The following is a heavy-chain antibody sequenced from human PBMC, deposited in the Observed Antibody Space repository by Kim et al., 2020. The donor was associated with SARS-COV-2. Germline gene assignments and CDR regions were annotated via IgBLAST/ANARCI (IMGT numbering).Heavy chain of an antibody. D-gene: IGHD6-13*01. V-gene: IGHV5-10-1*01. J-gene: IGHJ6*02. Sequence: GESLKISCKGSGYSFTSYWISWVRQMPGKGLEWMGRIDPSVSYTNYSPSFQGHVTISADKSISTAYLQWSSLKASDTAMYYCARLGDDVAAAARWDYYYGMDVWGQGTTVTVSS. CDR2: IDPSVSYT. CDR1: GYSFTSYW. CDR3: ARLGDDVAAAARWDYYYGMDV.